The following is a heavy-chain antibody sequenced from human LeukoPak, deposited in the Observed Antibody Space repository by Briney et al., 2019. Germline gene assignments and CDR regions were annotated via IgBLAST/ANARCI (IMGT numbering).Heavy chain of an antibody. CDR3: AKDRVGATALLFFDY. Sequence: PGGSLRLSCAASGFTFSSYAMSWVRQAPGKGLEWVSAMSGSGGSTYYADSVKGRFTISRDNSKNTLYLQMNSLRAEDTAVYYCAKDRVGATALLFFDYWGQGTLVTVSS. CDR2: MSGSGGST. CDR1: GFTFSSYA. V-gene: IGHV3-23*01. D-gene: IGHD1-26*01. J-gene: IGHJ4*02.